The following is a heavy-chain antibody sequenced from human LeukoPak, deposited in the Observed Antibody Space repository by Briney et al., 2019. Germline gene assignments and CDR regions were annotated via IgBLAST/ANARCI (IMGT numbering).Heavy chain of an antibody. D-gene: IGHD2-2*01. V-gene: IGHV3-23*01. Sequence: GSLRLSCAASGFTFSSYSMNWVRQAPGKGLEWVSAIVGSGGSTYYADSVKGRFTISRDNSKNTLYLQMNSLRAEDTAVYYCAKAARYCSSTSCQYYYYYYYMDVWGKGTTVTVSS. CDR3: AKAARYCSSTSCQYYYYYYYMDV. J-gene: IGHJ6*03. CDR2: IVGSGGST. CDR1: GFTFSSYS.